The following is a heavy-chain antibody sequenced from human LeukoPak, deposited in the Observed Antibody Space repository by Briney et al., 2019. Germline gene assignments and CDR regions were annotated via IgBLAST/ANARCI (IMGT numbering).Heavy chain of an antibody. CDR1: GFTFSSYS. D-gene: IGHD6-19*01. V-gene: IGHV3-21*01. CDR2: ISSSSSYI. J-gene: IGHJ6*03. Sequence: PGGSLRLSCAASGFTFSSYSMNWVRQAPGKGLEWVSSISSSSSYINYADSVRGRFTISRDNAKNSLYLQMNSLRAEDTAVYYCARSYSSGWYYYYYMDVWGKGTTVTVSS. CDR3: ARSYSSGWYYYYYMDV.